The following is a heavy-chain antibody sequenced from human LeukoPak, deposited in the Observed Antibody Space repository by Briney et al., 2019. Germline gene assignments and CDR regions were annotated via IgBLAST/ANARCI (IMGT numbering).Heavy chain of an antibody. CDR3: ARLKLITGTTDDY. CDR2: IYYSGST. CDR1: GGSISSYY. V-gene: IGHV4-59*08. D-gene: IGHD1-20*01. J-gene: IGHJ4*02. Sequence: SQTLSLTCTVSGGSISSYYWNWIRQPPGKGLEWIGYIYYSGSTNYNPSLTGRVTISVDTSKNHFSLKLSSVTAADTAVYYCARLKLITGTTDDYWGQGTLVTVSS.